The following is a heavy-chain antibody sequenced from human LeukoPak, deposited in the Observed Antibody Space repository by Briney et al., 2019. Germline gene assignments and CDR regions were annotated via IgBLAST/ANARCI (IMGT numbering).Heavy chain of an antibody. D-gene: IGHD5-24*01. Sequence: GGSLRLSCAASGFTFRSYAMSWVRQAPGKGLEWVANIKQDGNEKYYVDSVKGRFTISRDNAKNSLYLQMNSLRAEDTAVYYCARELLGHGYNSGDFDYWGQGTLVTVSS. CDR3: ARELLGHGYNSGDFDY. J-gene: IGHJ4*02. CDR2: IKQDGNEK. CDR1: GFTFRSYA. V-gene: IGHV3-7*01.